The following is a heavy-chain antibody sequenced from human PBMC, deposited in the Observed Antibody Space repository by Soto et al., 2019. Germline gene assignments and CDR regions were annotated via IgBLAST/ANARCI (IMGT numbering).Heavy chain of an antibody. V-gene: IGHV5-10-1*01. CDR3: ARFSYDSSGPDCDD. D-gene: IGHD3-22*01. CDR1: GYTFANYW. Sequence: PGESLKISCKGSGYTFANYWINWVRQMPGKGLEWMGRIYPSDSNTNYSPPFQGHVTFSVDKSIDTAYLQWSSLKASDTAMYFCARFSYDSSGPDCDDCGKGTRVTVSS. J-gene: IGHJ4*02. CDR2: IYPSDSNT.